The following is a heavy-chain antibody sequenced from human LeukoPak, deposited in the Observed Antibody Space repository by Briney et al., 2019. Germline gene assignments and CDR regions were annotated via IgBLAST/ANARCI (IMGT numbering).Heavy chain of an antibody. D-gene: IGHD2-15*01. J-gene: IGHJ4*02. CDR2: IYSGGST. CDR1: GFTVSSNY. Sequence: PGGSLRLSCAASGFTVSSNYMGWVRQAPGKGLEWVSVIYSGGSTYYADSVKGRFTISRDNSKNTLYLQMNSLRAEDTAVYYCARAEVGVNYYFDYWGQGTLVTVSS. CDR3: ARAEVGVNYYFDY. V-gene: IGHV3-53*01.